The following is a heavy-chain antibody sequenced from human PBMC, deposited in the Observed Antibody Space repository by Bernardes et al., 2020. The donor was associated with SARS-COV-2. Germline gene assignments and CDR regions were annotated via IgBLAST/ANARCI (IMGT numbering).Heavy chain of an antibody. V-gene: IGHV4-59*01. D-gene: IGHD1-1*01. J-gene: IGHJ4*02. Sequence: SETLSLTCTVSGGSISSYYWSWIRQPPGKGLEWIGYIYYSGSTNYNPSLKSRVTISVDTSKNQFSLKLSSVTAADTAVYYCAGAFFEVLERLPTLDYWGQGTLVTVSS. CDR3: AGAFFEVLERLPTLDY. CDR2: IYYSGST. CDR1: GGSISSYY.